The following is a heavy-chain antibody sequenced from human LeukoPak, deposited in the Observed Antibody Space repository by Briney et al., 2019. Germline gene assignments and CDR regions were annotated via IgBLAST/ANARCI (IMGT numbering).Heavy chain of an antibody. J-gene: IGHJ6*03. CDR1: GGSISSSSYY. D-gene: IGHD6-13*01. CDR2: IYYSGST. CDR3: ARGIAAAGTVFYYYYYMDV. Sequence: PSETLSLTCTVSGGSISSSSYYWGWIRQPPGKGLEWIGSIYYSGSTYYNPSLKSRVTISVDTSKNQFSLKLSSVTAADTAVYYCARGIAAAGTVFYYYYYMDVWGKGTTVTVSS. V-gene: IGHV4-39*07.